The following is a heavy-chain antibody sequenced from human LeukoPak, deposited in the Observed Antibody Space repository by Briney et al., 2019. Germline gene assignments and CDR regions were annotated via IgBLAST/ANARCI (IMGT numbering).Heavy chain of an antibody. CDR3: ARGGEDSPLWFEPKQYHFDC. CDR1: GFIVSNNY. Sequence: GGSLRLSCAASGFIVSNNYMTWVRQPPGKGLEWVSAIYSGGTTYYADSVKGRFTISRDDSKDTVFLQMNSLRAEDTALYYCARGGEDSPLWFEPKQYHFDCWGQGALVTVSS. CDR2: IYSGGTT. D-gene: IGHD3-10*01. J-gene: IGHJ4*02. V-gene: IGHV3-53*01.